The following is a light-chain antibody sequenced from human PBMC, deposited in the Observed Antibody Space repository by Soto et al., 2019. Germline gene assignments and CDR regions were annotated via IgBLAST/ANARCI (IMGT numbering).Light chain of an antibody. Sequence: IQMTQSPSSLSASVGDRVTITCRASQDIRTWLAWYQQKPGKAPKLLIYKASSLESGVPSRFSGSGSGTEFTLTISSLQPDDFATYYCQQYNSYSPRAFGQGTKVDIK. J-gene: IGKJ1*01. CDR3: QQYNSYSPRA. CDR2: KAS. CDR1: QDIRTW. V-gene: IGKV1-5*03.